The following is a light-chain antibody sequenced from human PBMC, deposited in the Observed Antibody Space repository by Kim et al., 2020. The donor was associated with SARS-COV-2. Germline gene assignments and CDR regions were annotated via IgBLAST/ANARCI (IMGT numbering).Light chain of an antibody. CDR1: QSVSSSY. CDR2: GAS. V-gene: IGKV3-20*01. CDR3: QQYGGSPYT. J-gene: IGKJ2*01. Sequence: LSPRERATLSCRASQSVSSSYLAWYQQKPGQAPRLLIYGASSRATGIPGRFSGSGSGTDFTLTISRLEPEDFAVYYCQQYGGSPYTFGQGTKLVI.